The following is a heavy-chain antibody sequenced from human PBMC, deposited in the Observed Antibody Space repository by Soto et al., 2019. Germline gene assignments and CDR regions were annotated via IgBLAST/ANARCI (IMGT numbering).Heavy chain of an antibody. CDR2: ISAYNGNT. CDR3: ARDCGGDCSAYDY. J-gene: IGHJ4*02. D-gene: IGHD2-21*02. CDR1: GYTFTSYG. V-gene: IGHV1-18*01. Sequence: QVQLVQSGAEVKKPGASVKVSCKASGYTFTSYGISWVRQAPGQGLEWMGWISAYNGNTNYAQKLRGRVTMTTDTSTSTAYVELMSLRSEDTAVYYWARDCGGDCSAYDYGGQGTLVTVSS.